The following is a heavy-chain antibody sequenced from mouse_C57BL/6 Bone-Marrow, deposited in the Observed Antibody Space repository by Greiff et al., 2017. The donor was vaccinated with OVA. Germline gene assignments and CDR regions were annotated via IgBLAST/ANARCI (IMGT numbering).Heavy chain of an antibody. Sequence: QVQLQQSGPELVKPGASVKISCKASGYAFSSSWMNWVKQRPGKGLEWIGRIYPGDGDTNYNGKFKGKATLTADKSSSTAYMQLSSLTSEDSAVYFCARSPTTVVAPGFAYWGQGTLVTVSA. D-gene: IGHD1-1*01. V-gene: IGHV1-82*01. CDR2: IYPGDGDT. J-gene: IGHJ3*01. CDR3: ARSPTTVVAPGFAY. CDR1: GYAFSSSW.